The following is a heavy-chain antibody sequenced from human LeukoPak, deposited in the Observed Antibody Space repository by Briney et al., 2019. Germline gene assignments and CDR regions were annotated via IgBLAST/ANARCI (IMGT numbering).Heavy chain of an antibody. CDR1: GSTFTSYT. CDR3: AKTYGHFDD. V-gene: IGHV3-21*01. D-gene: IGHD4-17*01. J-gene: IGHJ4*02. Sequence: GGSLRLSCAASGSTFTSYTMNWVRQAPGKGLEWVSSITSSSSYIYYADSVKGRFTISRDNAKNSLYLQMTSLRVEDTAVYYCAKTYGHFDDWGQGTLVTVSS. CDR2: ITSSSSYI.